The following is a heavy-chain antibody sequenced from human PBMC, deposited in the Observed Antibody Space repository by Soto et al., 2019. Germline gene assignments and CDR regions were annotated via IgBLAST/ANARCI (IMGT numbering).Heavy chain of an antibody. CDR3: AREADDYSDYYYYYMDV. CDR2: IYYSGST. V-gene: IGHV4-59*01. J-gene: IGHJ6*03. CDR1: GGSISSYC. Sequence: SETLSLTCTVFGGSISSYCWSWIRQPPGKGLEWNGYIYYSGSTNYNPSLKSRVTISVDTSKNQFSLKLSSVTAADTAVYYCAREADDYSDYYYYYMDVWAKGTTVTVSS. D-gene: IGHD4-4*01.